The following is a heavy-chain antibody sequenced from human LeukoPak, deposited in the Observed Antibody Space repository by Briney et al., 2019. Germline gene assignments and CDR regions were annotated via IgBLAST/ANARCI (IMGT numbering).Heavy chain of an antibody. J-gene: IGHJ5*02. CDR3: ARDLGYCSSTSCSLP. Sequence: ASVKVSCKVSGYTLTELSMHWVRQAPGKGLEWMGGFDPEDGETIYAQKFQGRVTMTEDTSTDTAYMELSSLRSEDTAVYYCARDLGYCSSTSCSLPWGQGTLVTVSS. D-gene: IGHD2-2*01. CDR1: GYTLTELS. CDR2: FDPEDGET. V-gene: IGHV1-24*01.